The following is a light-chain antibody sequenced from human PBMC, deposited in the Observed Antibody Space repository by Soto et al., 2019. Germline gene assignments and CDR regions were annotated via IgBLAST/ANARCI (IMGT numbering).Light chain of an antibody. CDR1: HSVPSNF. J-gene: IGKJ1*01. CDR2: GVS. Sequence: EIVLTQSPGTLSLSPGERATLSCRASHSVPSNFLAWYQQKPGQAPILVIYGVSRRATGIPDRFSGSGSGRDFTLTISRLEPEDFAVYYCQQYDSSWTFGQGTKVEIK. CDR3: QQYDSSWT. V-gene: IGKV3-20*01.